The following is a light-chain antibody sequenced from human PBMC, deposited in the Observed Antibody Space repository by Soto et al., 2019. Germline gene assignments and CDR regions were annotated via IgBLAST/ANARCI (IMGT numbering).Light chain of an antibody. CDR3: QQSYSTPLT. Sequence: DIQMTQSPSTLSASVGDRVTITCRASQSISSYLNWYQQKPGKAPKLLIYAASSLQSAVPSRFSGSGSGTDFTLTISSLQPEDFATYYCQQSYSTPLTSGGGTKVDIK. J-gene: IGKJ4*01. V-gene: IGKV1-39*01. CDR2: AAS. CDR1: QSISSY.